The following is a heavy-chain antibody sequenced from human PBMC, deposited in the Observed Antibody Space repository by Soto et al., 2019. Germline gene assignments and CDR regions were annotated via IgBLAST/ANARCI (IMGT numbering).Heavy chain of an antibody. Sequence: QVPLVESGGGLVKPGGSLRLSCAASGFTFSDYYMSWIRQAPGKGLEWVSYISSSSSYTNYADSVKGRFTISRDNAKNPLYLQMNSLRADDTAVYYCARDHHRYSGYDYVDYWGQGTLVTVSS. CDR3: ARDHHRYSGYDYVDY. CDR2: ISSSSSYT. J-gene: IGHJ4*02. CDR1: GFTFSDYY. V-gene: IGHV3-11*05. D-gene: IGHD5-12*01.